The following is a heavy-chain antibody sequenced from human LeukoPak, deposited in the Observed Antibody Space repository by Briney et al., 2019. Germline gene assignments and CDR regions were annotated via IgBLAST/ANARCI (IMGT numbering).Heavy chain of an antibody. Sequence: PGASVNVSRKASGYTFTSYGISWVRQAPGQGLEWMGWISAYNGNTNYAPKLQGRVTITTDTSTSTAYMELRSLRSDDTAVYFCARGATYYYDSSGYYFDSWGQGPLVTVSS. V-gene: IGHV1-18*01. D-gene: IGHD3-22*01. CDR3: ARGATYYYDSSGYYFDS. CDR1: GYTFTSYG. CDR2: ISAYNGNT. J-gene: IGHJ4*02.